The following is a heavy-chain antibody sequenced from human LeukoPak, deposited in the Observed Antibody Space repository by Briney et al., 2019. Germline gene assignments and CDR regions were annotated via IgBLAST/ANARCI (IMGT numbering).Heavy chain of an antibody. CDR1: GYSISSGYY. D-gene: IGHD1-26*01. Sequence: PSETLSLTCTVSGYSISSGYYWGWIRQPPGKGLEWIGSIYRSGSTYYNPSLKSRVTISVDTSKNQFSLKLSSVTAADTAVYYCARGLHGGELQEPFDIWGQGTMVTVSS. J-gene: IGHJ3*02. CDR2: IYRSGST. CDR3: ARGLHGGELQEPFDI. V-gene: IGHV4-38-2*02.